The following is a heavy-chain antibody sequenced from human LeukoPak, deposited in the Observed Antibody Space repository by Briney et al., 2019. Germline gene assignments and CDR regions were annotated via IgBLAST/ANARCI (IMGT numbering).Heavy chain of an antibody. D-gene: IGHD3-22*01. CDR1: GFTFSSYW. J-gene: IGHJ4*02. CDR3: ARDSGPNKYYYDSSGYSY. Sequence: PGGSLRLSCAASGFTFSSYWMSWVRQAPGKGLEWVANIKQDGSEKYYVDSVKGRFTISRDNAKNSLYLQMNSLRAEDTAVYYCARDSGPNKYYYDSSGYSYWGQGTLVTVSS. V-gene: IGHV3-7*01. CDR2: IKQDGSEK.